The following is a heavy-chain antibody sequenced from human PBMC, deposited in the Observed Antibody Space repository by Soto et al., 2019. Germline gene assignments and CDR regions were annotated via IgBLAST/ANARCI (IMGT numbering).Heavy chain of an antibody. D-gene: IGHD3-9*01. Sequence: ASVKVSCTASGYTFTTYYMHWARQAPGQGLEWMGIINPSGGGTSYAQKLQGRVTMTRDTSTSTVYMELSSLRSEDTAVYYCARDNAIFPFGDHFEISGQGRRV. CDR3: ARDNAIFPFGDHFEI. J-gene: IGHJ3*02. V-gene: IGHV1-46*01. CDR2: INPSGGGT. CDR1: GYTFTTYY.